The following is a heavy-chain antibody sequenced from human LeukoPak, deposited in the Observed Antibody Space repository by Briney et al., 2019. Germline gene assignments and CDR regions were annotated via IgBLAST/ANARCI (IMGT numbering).Heavy chain of an antibody. CDR1: GFTFSTYW. D-gene: IGHD3-22*01. J-gene: IGHJ6*02. CDR3: ARSFDSSGYFSYYYYGMDV. V-gene: IGHV3-74*01. CDR2: INSDGSST. Sequence: GGSLRLSCAASGFTFSTYWMHWVRQAPGKGLVWVSRINSDGSSTTYAGSVKGRFTISRDNAKNTLYLQMNSLRAEDTAVYYCARSFDSSGYFSYYYYGMDVWGQGTTVTVSS.